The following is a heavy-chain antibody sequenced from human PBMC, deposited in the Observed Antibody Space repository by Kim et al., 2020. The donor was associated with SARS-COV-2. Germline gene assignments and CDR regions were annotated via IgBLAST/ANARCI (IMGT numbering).Heavy chain of an antibody. J-gene: IGHJ4*02. CDR3: ATENRDYSNYWGNFDY. Sequence: GGSLRLSCAASGFTFSSYAMSWVRQAPGKGLEWVSAISGSGGSTYYADSVKGRFTISRDNSKNTLYLQMNSLRAEDTAVYYCATENRDYSNYWGNFDYWGQGTLVTVSS. V-gene: IGHV3-23*01. CDR2: ISGSGGST. D-gene: IGHD4-4*01. CDR1: GFTFSSYA.